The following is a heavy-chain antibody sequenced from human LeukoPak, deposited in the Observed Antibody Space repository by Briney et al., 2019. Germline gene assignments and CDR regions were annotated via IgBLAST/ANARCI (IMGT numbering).Heavy chain of an antibody. Sequence: PGGSLRLSCAASGFTFSSFWMSWVRQAPGKGLEWVANIKQDGSEKNYGDSVKGRFTISRDNAKNSLYLQMNSLRAEGTALYYCGMAMDVWGRGTTVTVSS. CDR2: IKQDGSEK. J-gene: IGHJ6*02. CDR1: GFTFSSFW. CDR3: GMAMDV. D-gene: IGHD5-24*01. V-gene: IGHV3-7*05.